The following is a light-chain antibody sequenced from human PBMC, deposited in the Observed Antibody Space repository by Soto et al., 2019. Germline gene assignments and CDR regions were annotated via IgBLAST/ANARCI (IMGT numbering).Light chain of an antibody. Sequence: EIVLIQSPATLSLSPGERATLSCRASQSVSSNLAWYQQNPGQAPRLLIFDASKRATGIPVRFSGSGSGTDFTLTISSLEPGDFTVYYCQQHSDWPLTFGGGTRVEIK. CDR3: QQHSDWPLT. V-gene: IGKV3-11*01. CDR1: QSVSSN. J-gene: IGKJ4*01. CDR2: DAS.